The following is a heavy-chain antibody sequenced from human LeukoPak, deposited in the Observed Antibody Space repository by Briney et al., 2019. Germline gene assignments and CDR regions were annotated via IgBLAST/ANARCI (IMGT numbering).Heavy chain of an antibody. Sequence: PSQTLSLTCTVSGGSISSGSYYWSWIRQPAGKGLEWIGRICTSGSTNYNPSLKSRVTILADTSKNQFSLKLSSVTAADTAVYYCARDGGSGWHNYWGQGTLVTVSS. D-gene: IGHD6-19*01. CDR1: GGSISSGSYY. J-gene: IGHJ4*02. CDR3: ARDGGSGWHNY. V-gene: IGHV4-61*02. CDR2: ICTSGST.